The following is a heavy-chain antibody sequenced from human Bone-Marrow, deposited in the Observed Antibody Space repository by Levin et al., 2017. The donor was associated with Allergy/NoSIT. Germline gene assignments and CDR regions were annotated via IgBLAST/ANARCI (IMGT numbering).Heavy chain of an antibody. Sequence: GGSLRLSCAASGFTFSSYSMNWVRQAPGKGLEWVSSISSSSSYIYYADSVKGRFTISRDNAKNSLYLQMNSLRAEDTAVYYCARVEYSSSMYYYYMDVWGKGTTVTVSS. D-gene: IGHD6-6*01. CDR3: ARVEYSSSMYYYYMDV. CDR2: ISSSSSYI. V-gene: IGHV3-21*01. J-gene: IGHJ6*03. CDR1: GFTFSSYS.